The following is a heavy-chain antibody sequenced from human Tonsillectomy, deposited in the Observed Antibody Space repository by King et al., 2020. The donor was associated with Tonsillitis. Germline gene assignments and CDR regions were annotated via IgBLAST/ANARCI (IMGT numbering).Heavy chain of an antibody. Sequence: QLVQSGAELRKPGASVSVSCKASGGTFGGHHVHWVRQAPGQGLEWMGWINPDTGDTNLALGRVTMTVTKDTSISTVYMGLSSLRPADTAVYYCATFALGRGSSDSSAYRFFRHWGQGTLVTVSS. CDR1: GGTFGGHH. CDR3: ATFALGRGSSDSSAYRFFRH. V-gene: IGHV1-2*02. D-gene: IGHD3-22*01. J-gene: IGHJ1*01. CDR2: INPDTGDT.